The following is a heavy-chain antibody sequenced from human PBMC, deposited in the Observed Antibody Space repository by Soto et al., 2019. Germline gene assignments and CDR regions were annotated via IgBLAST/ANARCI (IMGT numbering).Heavy chain of an antibody. CDR3: ARSRSYYDSSGYPGD. CDR1: GYTFTSYG. J-gene: IGHJ4*02. D-gene: IGHD3-22*01. Sequence: ASVKVSCKASGYTFTSYGISWVRQAPGQGLEWMGWISAYNGNTNYAQKLQGRVTMTTDTSTSTAYMELRSLRSDDTAVYYCARSRSYYDSSGYPGDWAQRTLVTVSS. CDR2: ISAYNGNT. V-gene: IGHV1-18*01.